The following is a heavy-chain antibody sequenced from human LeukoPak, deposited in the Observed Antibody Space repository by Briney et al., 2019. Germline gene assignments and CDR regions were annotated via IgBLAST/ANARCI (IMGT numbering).Heavy chain of an antibody. CDR1: GGSISSSSYY. J-gene: IGHJ4*02. CDR2: IYYSGST. CDR3: ARHRRRDNWNDAVDYFDY. D-gene: IGHD1-20*01. Sequence: SETLSLTCTVSGGSISSSSYYWGWIRQPPGKGLEWIGSIYYSGSTYYNPSLKSRVTISVDTSKNQFSLKLSSVTAADTAVYYCARHRRRDNWNDAVDYFDYWGQGTPVTVSS. V-gene: IGHV4-39*01.